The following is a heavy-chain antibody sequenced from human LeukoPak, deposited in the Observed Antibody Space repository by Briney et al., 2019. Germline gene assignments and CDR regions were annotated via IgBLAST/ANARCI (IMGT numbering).Heavy chain of an antibody. CDR2: ISGSGGST. V-gene: IGHV3-23*01. J-gene: IGHJ4*02. Sequence: GGSLRLSCAASGFTVSSNYMSWVHQAPGKGLAWVSAISGSGGSTYYADSVKGRFTISRDDSKNTLYLQMNSLRAEDTAVYYCAKAPRGYSYGYVDYWGQGTLVTVSS. CDR3: AKAPRGYSYGYVDY. CDR1: GFTVSSNY. D-gene: IGHD5-18*01.